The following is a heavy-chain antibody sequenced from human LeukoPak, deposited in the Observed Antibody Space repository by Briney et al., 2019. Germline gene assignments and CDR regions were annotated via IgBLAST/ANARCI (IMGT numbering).Heavy chain of an antibody. CDR2: INPSGGST. D-gene: IGHD2-21*02. Sequence: GASVKVSCKASGYTFTSYYMHWVRQAPGQGLEWMGIINPSGGSTSYAQKFQGRVTMTRDMSTSTVYMELSSLRSEDTAVYYCARGLLAYCGGDCFGLDCWGQGTLVTVSS. V-gene: IGHV1-46*01. CDR1: GYTFTSYY. J-gene: IGHJ4*02. CDR3: ARGLLAYCGGDCFGLDC.